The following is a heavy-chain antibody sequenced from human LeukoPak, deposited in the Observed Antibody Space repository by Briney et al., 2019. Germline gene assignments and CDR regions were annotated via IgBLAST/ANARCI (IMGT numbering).Heavy chain of an antibody. CDR1: GGSFSDYY. CDR2: INHSGST. J-gene: IGHJ4*02. Sequence: SETLSLTCAVYGGSFSDYYWNWIRQPPGKGLEWIGEINHSGSTNYNPSLKSRVTISVDTSKNQFSLKLSSVTAADTAVYYCYCSGGDWGQGTLVTVSS. CDR3: YCSGGD. V-gene: IGHV4-34*03. D-gene: IGHD2-15*01.